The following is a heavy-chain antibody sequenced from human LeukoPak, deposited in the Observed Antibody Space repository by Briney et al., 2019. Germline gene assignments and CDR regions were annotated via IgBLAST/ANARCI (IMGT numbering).Heavy chain of an antibody. Sequence: GGSLRLSCAASGFTVSRNYMSWVRQAPGKGLEWVSVIYSSGSTYYADSVKGRFTISRDNSKNTLYLQMNSLRAEDTAVYYCASSVWEAHYFVYWAQKTVVTVSS. CDR3: ASSVWEAHYFVY. CDR1: GFTVSRNY. D-gene: IGHD1-26*01. CDR2: IYSSGST. V-gene: IGHV3-53*01. J-gene: IGHJ4*02.